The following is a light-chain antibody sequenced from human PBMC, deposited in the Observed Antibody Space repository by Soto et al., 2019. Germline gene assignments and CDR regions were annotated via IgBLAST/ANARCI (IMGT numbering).Light chain of an antibody. J-gene: IGKJ4*01. CDR2: GAS. CDR3: QQCNNWPLT. CDR1: QSVSSN. Sequence: ERVMTQSPATLSVSPGERATLSCRASQSVSSNLAWYQQQKPGQAPRLLIYGASTRATGIPARFSGSGSRTELPLTLSRLQYEDFAVYYCQQCNNWPLTFGGGTKGDIK. V-gene: IGKV3-15*01.